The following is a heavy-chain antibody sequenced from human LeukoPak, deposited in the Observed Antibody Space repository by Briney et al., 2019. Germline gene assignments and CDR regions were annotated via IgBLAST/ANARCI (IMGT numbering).Heavy chain of an antibody. CDR3: AKADGIRVFPY. V-gene: IGHV3-23*01. J-gene: IGHJ4*02. D-gene: IGHD2-21*01. CDR2: FSGSGGST. CDR1: GFTFSSYA. Sequence: QPGGSLRLSCTASGFTFSSYAMSWVRQAPGKGLEWVSGFSGSGGSTHYADSVKGRFTISRDNSKNTLYMQMNSLRAEDTAVYYCAKADGIRVFPYWGQGTLVTVSS.